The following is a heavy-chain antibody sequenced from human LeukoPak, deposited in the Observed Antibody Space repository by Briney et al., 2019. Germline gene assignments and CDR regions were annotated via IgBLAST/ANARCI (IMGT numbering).Heavy chain of an antibody. Sequence: GVSLTLSCAASGFTFSSYWMSCVRHAPGKGVEGLANIKQDVSEEYYVDYVKGRFTISRDNAKNSLYLQMNSLRAEDTAVYYCARDHWGARDYWGQGTLVTVSS. J-gene: IGHJ4*02. CDR1: GFTFSSYW. D-gene: IGHD3-16*01. CDR3: ARDHWGARDY. CDR2: IKQDVSEE. V-gene: IGHV3-7*05.